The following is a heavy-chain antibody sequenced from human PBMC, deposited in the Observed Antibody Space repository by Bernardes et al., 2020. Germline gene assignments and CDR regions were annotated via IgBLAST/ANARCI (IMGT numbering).Heavy chain of an antibody. CDR1: GFTFSSYS. CDR3: ARDGNYYDSSGSLLLYYFDY. CDR2: ISSSSSYI. V-gene: IGHV3-21*01. J-gene: IGHJ4*02. D-gene: IGHD3-22*01. Sequence: GGSLRLSCAASGFTFSSYSMNWVRQAPGKGLEWVSSISSSSSYIYYADSVKGRFTISRDNAKNSLYLQMNSLRAEDTAVYYCARDGNYYDSSGSLLLYYFDYWGQGTLVTVSS.